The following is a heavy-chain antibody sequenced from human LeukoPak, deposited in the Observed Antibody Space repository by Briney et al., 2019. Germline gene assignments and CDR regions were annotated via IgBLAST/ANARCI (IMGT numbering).Heavy chain of an antibody. D-gene: IGHD6-19*01. CDR1: GFTVSSNY. CDR3: ARGPRIAVAGVFDY. V-gene: IGHV3-53*01. CDR2: IYSGGSA. Sequence: GGSLRLSCAASGFTVSSNYMSWVRQAPGKGLEWVSVIYSGGSAYYADSVKGRFTISRDNSKNTLYLQMNSLRAEDTAVYYCARGPRIAVAGVFDYWGQGTLVTVSS. J-gene: IGHJ4*02.